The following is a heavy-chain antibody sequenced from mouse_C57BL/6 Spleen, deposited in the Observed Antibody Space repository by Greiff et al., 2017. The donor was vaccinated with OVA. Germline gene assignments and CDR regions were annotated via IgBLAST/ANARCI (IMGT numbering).Heavy chain of an antibody. V-gene: IGHV3-6*01. CDR1: GYSITSGYY. CDR3: ARARGVATQYYAMDY. D-gene: IGHD1-1*01. J-gene: IGHJ4*01. CDR2: ISYDGSN. Sequence: EVHLVESGPGLVKPSQSLSLTCSATGYSITSGYYWNLIRQFPGNKLEWMGYISYDGSNNYNPSFKNRTSVTRDTSKNQFFLKFNSVTTEDTATYYCARARGVATQYYAMDYWGQGTSVTVSS.